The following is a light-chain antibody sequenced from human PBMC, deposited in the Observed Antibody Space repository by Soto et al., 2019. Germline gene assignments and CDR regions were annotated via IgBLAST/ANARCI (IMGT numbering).Light chain of an antibody. CDR1: QAISSW. J-gene: IGKJ1*01. Sequence: DIEMTQSPSTLSASVGDRVTITCRASQAISSWVACHQQKPGKPPQLLIYKASNSESGPPSRFSGSASATEFPLTISSLQHDDFATYYHQQYNSPSTFGQGTKVDIK. CDR2: KAS. V-gene: IGKV1-5*03. CDR3: QQYNSPST.